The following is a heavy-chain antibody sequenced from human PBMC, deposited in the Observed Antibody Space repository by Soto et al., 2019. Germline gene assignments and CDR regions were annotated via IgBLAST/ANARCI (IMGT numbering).Heavy chain of an antibody. CDR1: GFTFSSYG. J-gene: IGHJ5*02. CDR3: AKESAIFGVVIAYNWFDP. Sequence: QVQLVESGGGVVQPGRSLRLSCAASGFTFSSYGMHWVRQAPGKGLEWVAVISYDGSNKYYADSVKGRFTISRDNSKNPLYLQMDSLRAEDTAVYYCAKESAIFGVVIAYNWFDPWGQGTLVTVSS. V-gene: IGHV3-30*18. CDR2: ISYDGSNK. D-gene: IGHD3-3*01.